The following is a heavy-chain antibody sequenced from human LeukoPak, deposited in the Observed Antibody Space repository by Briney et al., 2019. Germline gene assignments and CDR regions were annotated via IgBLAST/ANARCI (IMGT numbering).Heavy chain of an antibody. V-gene: IGHV1-18*01. CDR3: ARERIHDYGPRSIDY. CDR2: ISAYNGNT. J-gene: IGHJ4*02. D-gene: IGHD4-17*01. CDR1: GGTFSSYA. Sequence: ASVKVSCKASGGTFSSYAISWVRQAPGQGLEWMGWISAYNGNTNYAQKLQGRVTMTTDTSTSTAYMELRSLRSDDTAVYYCARERIHDYGPRSIDYWGQGTLVTVSS.